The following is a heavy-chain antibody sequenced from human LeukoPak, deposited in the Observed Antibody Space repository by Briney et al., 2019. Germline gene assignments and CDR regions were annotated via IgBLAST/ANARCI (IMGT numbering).Heavy chain of an antibody. CDR1: GGSFSGYY. CDR2: INHSGST. CDR3: ATFYYYGMDV. V-gene: IGHV4-34*01. J-gene: IGHJ6*02. Sequence: PSETLSITCAVYGGSFSGYYWSWIRQPPGKGLEWIGEINHSGSTNYNPSLKSRATISVDTSKNQFSLKLSSVTAADTAVYYCATFYYYGMDVWGQGTTVTVSS.